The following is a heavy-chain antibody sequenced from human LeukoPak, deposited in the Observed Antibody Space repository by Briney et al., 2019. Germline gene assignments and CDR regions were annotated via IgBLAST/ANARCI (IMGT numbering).Heavy chain of an antibody. CDR2: IGNTGRTI. D-gene: IGHD1-14*01. CDR3: VRGDRYFFDY. J-gene: IGHJ4*02. Sequence: GGSLRLSCAASGFRFSSYEMCWVRQAPGRGLEWVSYIGNTGRTIYYVDSVKGRFTVSRDNAKNSLYLQMNSLRAEDTAIYYCVRGDRYFFDYWGQGTLVTVSS. CDR1: GFRFSSYE. V-gene: IGHV3-48*03.